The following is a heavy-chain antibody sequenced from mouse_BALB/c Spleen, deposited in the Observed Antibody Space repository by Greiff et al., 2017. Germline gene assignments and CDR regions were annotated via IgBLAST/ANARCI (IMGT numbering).Heavy chain of an antibody. CDR1: GFAFSSYD. V-gene: IGHV5-12-1*01. CDR2: ISSGGGST. J-gene: IGHJ4*01. D-gene: IGHD1-1*01. Sequence: EVQLVESGGGLVKPGGSLKLSCAASGFAFSSYDMSWVRQTPEKRLEWVAYISSGGGSTYYPDTVKGRFTISRDNAKNTLYLQMSSLKSEDTAMYYCARHRGLLRAMDYWGQGTSVTVSS. CDR3: ARHRGLLRAMDY.